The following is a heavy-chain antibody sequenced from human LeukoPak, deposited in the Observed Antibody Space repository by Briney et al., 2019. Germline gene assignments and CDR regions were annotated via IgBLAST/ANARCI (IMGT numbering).Heavy chain of an antibody. CDR2: IKSKTNDGTT. D-gene: IGHD1-14*01. CDR1: GFSFSTAW. Sequence: GGCLRLSCVASGFSFSTAWMSWVRQAPGKGLEWVGRIKSKTNDGTTDYAAPVKGRFTISRDDSKNTLYLQMNSLKTEDTAVYYCTTFGTKPWGQGTLVTVSS. J-gene: IGHJ4*02. CDR3: TTFGTKP. V-gene: IGHV3-15*01.